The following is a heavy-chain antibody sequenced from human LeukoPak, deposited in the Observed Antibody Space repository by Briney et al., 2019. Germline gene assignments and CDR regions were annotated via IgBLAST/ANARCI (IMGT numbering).Heavy chain of an antibody. CDR2: ISGSGGST. CDR1: GFTFSSYA. Sequence: PGGSLRLSCAASGFTFSSYAMSWVRQAPGKGLEWVSAISGSGGSTYYADSVKGRFTISRDNSKNTLYLQMDSLRAEDTAVYYCAKDPSFSYYTPFDYWGQGTLVTVSS. J-gene: IGHJ4*02. D-gene: IGHD3-22*01. V-gene: IGHV3-23*01. CDR3: AKDPSFSYYTPFDY.